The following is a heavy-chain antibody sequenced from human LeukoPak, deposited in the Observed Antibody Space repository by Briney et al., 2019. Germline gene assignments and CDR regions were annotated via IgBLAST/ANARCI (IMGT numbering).Heavy chain of an antibody. D-gene: IGHD4-17*01. V-gene: IGHV3-23*01. CDR1: GGSISSSSYY. Sequence: ETLSLTCTVSGGSISSSSYYWGWIRQPPGKGLEWVSAISAGGGSTYYADSVKGRFTISRDNSKNTLYLQMNSLRAEDTAVYYCARARDYGEIDYWGQGTLVTVSS. J-gene: IGHJ4*02. CDR3: ARARDYGEIDY. CDR2: ISAGGGST.